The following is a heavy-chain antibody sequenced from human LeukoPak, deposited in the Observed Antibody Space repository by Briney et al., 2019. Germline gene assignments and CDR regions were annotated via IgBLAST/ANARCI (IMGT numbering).Heavy chain of an antibody. D-gene: IGHD2-21*01. J-gene: IGHJ4*02. V-gene: IGHV3-23*01. Sequence: GGSLRLSCAASGFIFRTYGMNWVRQAPGKGLEYVSGITAGGGNTYYGDSLKGRFTISRDDSKDTLFLQMNSLRVEDTAVYYCAKGMYGVGGALDYWGRGSLVTVSS. CDR2: ITAGGGNT. CDR1: GFIFRTYG. CDR3: AKGMYGVGGALDY.